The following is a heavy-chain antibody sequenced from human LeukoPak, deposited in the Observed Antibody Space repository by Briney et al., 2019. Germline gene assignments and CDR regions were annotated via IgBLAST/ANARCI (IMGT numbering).Heavy chain of an antibody. Sequence: PSETLSLTCAVYGGSFSGYYWSWIRQPPGKGLEWIGEINHSGSTNYNPSLKSRVTISVDTSKNQFSLKLSSVTAADTAVYYCARDGDLEWLANWFDPWGQGTLVTVSS. V-gene: IGHV4-34*01. CDR2: INHSGST. CDR3: ARDGDLEWLANWFDP. J-gene: IGHJ5*02. CDR1: GGSFSGYY. D-gene: IGHD3-3*01.